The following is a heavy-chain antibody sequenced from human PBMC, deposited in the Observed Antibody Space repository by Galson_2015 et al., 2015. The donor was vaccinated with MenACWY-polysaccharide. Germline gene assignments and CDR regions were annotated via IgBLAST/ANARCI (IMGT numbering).Heavy chain of an antibody. Sequence: SETLSLTCTVSGGSISNYYWTWIRQPAGKGPEWIGRMYTSGSTNSNPSLTSRVTMSVDTSKNQFSLKLSSVTAADTAVYYCARVRGGQWPGYSMDVWGQGTTVTVSS. D-gene: IGHD6-19*01. CDR3: ARVRGGQWPGYSMDV. CDR1: GGSISNYY. J-gene: IGHJ6*02. V-gene: IGHV4-4*07. CDR2: MYTSGST.